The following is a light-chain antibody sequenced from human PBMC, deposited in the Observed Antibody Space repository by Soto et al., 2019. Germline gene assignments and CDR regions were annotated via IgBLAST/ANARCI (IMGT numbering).Light chain of an antibody. Sequence: EIVMTQSPATLSVSPGERATLSCRASQSVSSNLAWYQQKPGQAPRLLMYGASTRATAIPDRFSGSGSGTEFPLTISSLQSEDFAVYYCQQHNNWPPWTFGQRTKVEIK. CDR3: QQHNNWPPWT. V-gene: IGKV3-15*01. J-gene: IGKJ1*01. CDR2: GAS. CDR1: QSVSSN.